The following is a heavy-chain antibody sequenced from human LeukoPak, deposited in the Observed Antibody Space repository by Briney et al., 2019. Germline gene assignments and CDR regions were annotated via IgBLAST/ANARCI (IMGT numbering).Heavy chain of an antibody. J-gene: IGHJ4*02. CDR3: ARAWLQSLFDY. D-gene: IGHD5-24*01. V-gene: IGHV3-30-3*01. CDR1: GFTFSSCA. Sequence: GGSLRLSCAASGFTFSSCAMHWVRQAPGKGLEWMAVISYDGSNKYYADSVKGRFTISRDNSKNTLYLQMNSLRAEDTAVYYCARAWLQSLFDYWGQGTLVTVCS. CDR2: ISYDGSNK.